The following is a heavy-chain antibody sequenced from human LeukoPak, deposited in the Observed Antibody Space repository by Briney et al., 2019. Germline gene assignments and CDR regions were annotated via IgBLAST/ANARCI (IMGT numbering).Heavy chain of an antibody. CDR2: IIPILGIA. CDR3: ARTVYDILTGYSHMSDY. J-gene: IGHJ4*02. D-gene: IGHD3-9*01. Sequence: SVKVSCKASGYTFTSYYMHWVRQAPGQGLEWMGRIIPILGIANYAQKFQGRVTITADKSTSTAYMELSSLRSEDTAVYYCARTVYDILTGYSHMSDYWGQGTLVTVSS. CDR1: GYTFTSYY. V-gene: IGHV1-69*02.